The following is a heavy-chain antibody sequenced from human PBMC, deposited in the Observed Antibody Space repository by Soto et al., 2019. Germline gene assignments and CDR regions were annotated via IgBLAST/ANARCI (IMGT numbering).Heavy chain of an antibody. J-gene: IGHJ6*02. V-gene: IGHV5-51*01. D-gene: IGHD3-10*01. Sequence: GESLKISCQGSGYIFANYWIACVLQRPGKGLEWVGVIYPGDSDTRYSPSFRGQVTISADKSISHVYLQWSSLKASDTAMYYCARNRLRQYYYGMDVWGQGTTVTVSS. CDR2: IYPGDSDT. CDR1: GYIFANYW. CDR3: ARNRLRQYYYGMDV.